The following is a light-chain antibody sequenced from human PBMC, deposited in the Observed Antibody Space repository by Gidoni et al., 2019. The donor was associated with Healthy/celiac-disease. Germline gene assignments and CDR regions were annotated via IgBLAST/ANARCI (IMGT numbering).Light chain of an antibody. CDR1: SSDVGGYNY. V-gene: IGLV2-14*01. Sequence: QSALTQPASVSGSPGQSITISCTGTSSDVGGYNYVSWYQQHPGKAPNLMIYEVSNRPSGVSNRFSGSKSGNTASLTISGLQAEDEADYYCSSYTSSSTPYVFGTGTKVTV. J-gene: IGLJ1*01. CDR3: SSYTSSSTPYV. CDR2: EVS.